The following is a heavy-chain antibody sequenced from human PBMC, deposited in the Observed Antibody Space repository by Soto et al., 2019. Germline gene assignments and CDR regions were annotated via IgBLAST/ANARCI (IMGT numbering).Heavy chain of an antibody. Sequence: QVQLVQSGAEVKKPGASVKVSCQAYGYTFSNNGFSWVRQAPGQGLEWMGWISGYNGNTNYAERLQGKVTMTTDTWTSTAYIELKSLRYDDTAVYYCAREGQLGYWGQGTPVTVSS. D-gene: IGHD6-6*01. CDR3: AREGQLGY. CDR1: GYTFSNNG. J-gene: IGHJ4*02. CDR2: ISGYNGNT. V-gene: IGHV1-18*01.